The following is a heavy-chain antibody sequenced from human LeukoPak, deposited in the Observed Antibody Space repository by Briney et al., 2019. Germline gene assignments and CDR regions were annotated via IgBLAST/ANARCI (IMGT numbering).Heavy chain of an antibody. D-gene: IGHD2-21*02. Sequence: GGSLRLSCAASGFTFSSYAMSWVRQAPGKGLEWVSAISGSGGSTYYADSVKGRFTISRDNSKNTLYLQMNSLRAEDTAVYYCARDADPARVLTGMHVWGQGTTVTVSS. CDR3: ARDADPARVLTGMHV. J-gene: IGHJ6*02. CDR1: GFTFSSYA. CDR2: ISGSGGST. V-gene: IGHV3-23*01.